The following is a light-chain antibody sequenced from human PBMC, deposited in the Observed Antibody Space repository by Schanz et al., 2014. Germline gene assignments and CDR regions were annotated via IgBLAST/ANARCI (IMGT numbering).Light chain of an antibody. J-gene: IGLJ3*02. CDR3: CSYAGTYTLV. CDR1: RSDVGGYDY. V-gene: IGLV2-11*01. Sequence: QSALTQPRSVSGSPGQSVTIPCTGTRSDVGGYDYVSWYRQYPGKGPKVLISDVTKRPSGVPDRFSGSKSGNTASLTISGLQAEDEADYYCCSYAGTYTLVFGGGTKLTVL. CDR2: DVT.